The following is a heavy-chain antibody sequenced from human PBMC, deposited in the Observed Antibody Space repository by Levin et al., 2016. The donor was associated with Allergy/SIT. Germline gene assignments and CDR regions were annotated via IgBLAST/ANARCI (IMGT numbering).Heavy chain of an antibody. D-gene: IGHD5-12*01. Sequence: WIRQPPGKGLEWVSSISSSSSYIYYADSVKGRFTISRDNAKNSLYLQMNSLRAEDTAVYYCARDGADIVATIDYWGQGTLVTVSS. V-gene: IGHV3-21*01. CDR2: ISSSSSYI. CDR3: ARDGADIVATIDY. J-gene: IGHJ4*02.